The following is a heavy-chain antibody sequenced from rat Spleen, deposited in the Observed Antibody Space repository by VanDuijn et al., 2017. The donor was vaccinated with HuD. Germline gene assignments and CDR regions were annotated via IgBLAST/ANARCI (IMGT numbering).Heavy chain of an antibody. D-gene: IGHD1-11*01. CDR1: GFIFNNYD. V-gene: IGHV5-29*01. CDR3: ARRYDFDY. Sequence: EVQLVESGGGLVQPGGSLQVSCAASGFIFNNYDMAWVRQTPTKGLEWVATISYDDRSTYYRDSVKGRFTISRDNTKNTLYLQMDNLRSEDTATYYCARRYDFDYWGQGVMVTVSS. CDR2: ISYDDRST. J-gene: IGHJ2*01.